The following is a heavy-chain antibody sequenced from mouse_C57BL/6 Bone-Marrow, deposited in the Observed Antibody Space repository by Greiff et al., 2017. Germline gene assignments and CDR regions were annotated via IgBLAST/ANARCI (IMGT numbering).Heavy chain of an antibody. V-gene: IGHV1-80*01. CDR1: GYAFSSYW. Sequence: QVQLQQSGAELVKPGASVKISCKASGYAFSSYWMNWVKQRPGKGLEWIGQIYPGDGDTNYNGKFKGKATLTADKSSSTAYMQLSSLTSEDSAVYFCARGGVYYDSRHWYFDVWGTGTTVTVSS. CDR3: ARGGVYYDSRHWYFDV. J-gene: IGHJ1*03. D-gene: IGHD1-1*01. CDR2: IYPGDGDT.